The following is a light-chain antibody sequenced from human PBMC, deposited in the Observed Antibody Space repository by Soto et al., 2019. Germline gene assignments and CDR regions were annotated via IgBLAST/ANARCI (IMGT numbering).Light chain of an antibody. CDR2: EVS. J-gene: IGLJ2*01. CDR1: SSDVGGYNY. CDR3: SSYTRSNTVL. V-gene: IGLV2-14*01. Sequence: QSVLTQPASVSGSPGQSITISCTGTSSDVGGYNYVSWYQQHPGKAPKLMIYEVSHRPSGVSNRFSGSKSGNTASLTISGLQAEDEADYYCSSYTRSNTVLFGGGTKLTVL.